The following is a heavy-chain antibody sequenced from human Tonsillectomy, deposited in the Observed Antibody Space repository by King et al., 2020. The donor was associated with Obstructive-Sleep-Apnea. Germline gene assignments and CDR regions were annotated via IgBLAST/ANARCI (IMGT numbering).Heavy chain of an antibody. CDR2: IGCNSVSI. CDR1: GFTFDVYA. J-gene: IGHJ6*02. Sequence: DVQLVESGGGLVQPGRSLRLSCAASGFTFDVYAMHWARLAPGKGLEWCSGIGCNSVSIGDADSVKGRFTIPRDNAKNSLSLPMNRLRSEDTALYYCAKDKRTSGSLYFYGVDVWGQGTTVTVSS. V-gene: IGHV3-9*01. CDR3: AKDKRTSGSLYFYGVDV. D-gene: IGHD3-10*01.